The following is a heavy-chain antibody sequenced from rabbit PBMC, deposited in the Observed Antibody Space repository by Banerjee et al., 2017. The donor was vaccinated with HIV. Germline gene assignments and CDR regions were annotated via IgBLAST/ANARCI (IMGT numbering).Heavy chain of an antibody. Sequence: QEQLEESGGDLVKPEGSLTLTCTASGFSFSSSYWICWVRQAPGKGLEWIGCIYAGGSGRTYYASWAKGRFTISKTPSTTVTLQMTSLTAADTATYFCARSDDSNSGYYSHYYGMDLWGPGTLVTVS. CDR3: ARSDDSNSGYYSHYYGMDL. CDR2: IYAGGSGRT. J-gene: IGHJ6*01. CDR1: GFSFSSSYW. V-gene: IGHV1S45*01. D-gene: IGHD1-1*01.